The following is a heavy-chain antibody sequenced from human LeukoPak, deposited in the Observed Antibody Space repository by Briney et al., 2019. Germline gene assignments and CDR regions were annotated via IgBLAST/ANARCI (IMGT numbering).Heavy chain of an antibody. CDR3: ARDGHWEVTRGHYFDY. D-gene: IGHD4-11*01. V-gene: IGHV3-7*01. CDR1: GGSIRSTTYY. J-gene: IGHJ4*02. CDR2: IKVDGSET. Sequence: PSETLSLTCTVSGGSIRSTTYYWGWVRQVPGKGLEWLANIKVDGSETYYVDSLKGRFTISRDNAKNSVYLQMNSLRVEDTAVYYCARDGHWEVTRGHYFDYWGQGTLVTVSS.